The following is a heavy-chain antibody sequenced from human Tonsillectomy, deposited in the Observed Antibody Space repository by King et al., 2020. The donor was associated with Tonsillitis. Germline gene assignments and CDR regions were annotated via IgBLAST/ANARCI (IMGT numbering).Heavy chain of an antibody. D-gene: IGHD4-17*01. CDR1: GGSISSGGYS. CDR2: IYYSGST. J-gene: IGHJ4*02. Sequence: VQLQESGPGLVKPSQTLSLTCAVSGGSISSGGYSWSWIRQPPGKGLEWIGYIYYSGSTYYNPSLKSRVTISVDTSKNQFSLKLSSVTAADTAVYYCASVYGDYVYFDYWGQGILVTVSS. CDR3: ASVYGDYVYFDY. V-gene: IGHV4-30-4*07.